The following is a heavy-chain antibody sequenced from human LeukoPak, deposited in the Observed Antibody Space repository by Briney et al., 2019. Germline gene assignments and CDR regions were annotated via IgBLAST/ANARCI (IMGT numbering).Heavy chain of an antibody. CDR3: ARSRSYGDYSLFDY. D-gene: IGHD4-17*01. Sequence: SETLSLTCAVSGYSISSSNWWGWIRQPPGKGLEWLGYMFYSGSTYYNPSLKSRVTMSIDTSKNQFSLKLSSVTAMDTAVYYCARSRSYGDYSLFDYWGQGTLVTVSS. J-gene: IGHJ4*02. V-gene: IGHV4-28*01. CDR1: GYSISSSNW. CDR2: MFYSGST.